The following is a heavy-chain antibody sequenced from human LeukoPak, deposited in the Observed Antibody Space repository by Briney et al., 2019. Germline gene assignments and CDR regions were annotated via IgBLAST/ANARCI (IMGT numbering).Heavy chain of an antibody. D-gene: IGHD6-6*01. V-gene: IGHV6-1*01. CDR1: GDTASVNITA. Sequence: SRTLSFTSAISGDTASVNITAWNWFRQSPSRGLGWLGRTYYRSKWNTGYAASVQNRMTINPDTSTHQFSLQLKSATPEDTAVYYCSRQLSTSTYYFGLDVWGQGTTVTVSS. CDR2: TYYRSKWNT. CDR3: SRQLSTSTYYFGLDV. J-gene: IGHJ6*02.